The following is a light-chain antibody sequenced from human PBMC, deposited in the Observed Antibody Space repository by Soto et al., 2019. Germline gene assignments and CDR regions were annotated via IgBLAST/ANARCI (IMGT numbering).Light chain of an antibody. J-gene: IGLJ1*01. CDR3: KSFRRAFTYV. CDR1: RSDVGGYNH. V-gene: IGLV2-14*03. CDR2: DVS. Sequence: QSVLTQPASVSGSPGQSITISCTGTRSDVGGYNHVSWYQQHAGKAPRLMIYDVSYRPSGVSNRFSGSKSGNTAFLTISGLQAEDEADYYCKSFRRAFTYVFGTGTKVTVL.